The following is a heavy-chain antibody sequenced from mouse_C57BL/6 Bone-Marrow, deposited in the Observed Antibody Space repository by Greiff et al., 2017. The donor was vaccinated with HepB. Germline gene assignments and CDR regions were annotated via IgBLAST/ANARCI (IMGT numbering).Heavy chain of an antibody. J-gene: IGHJ2*01. D-gene: IGHD4-1*01. CDR1: GYTFTDYE. V-gene: IGHV1-15*01. CDR3: TRSLTGTENFDY. Sequence: VKLQESGAELVRPGASVTLSCKASGYTFTDYEMHWVKQTPVHGLEWIGAIDPETGGTAYNQKFKGKAILTADKSSSTAYMELRSLTSEDSAVYYCTRSLTGTENFDYWGQGTTLTVSS. CDR2: IDPETGGT.